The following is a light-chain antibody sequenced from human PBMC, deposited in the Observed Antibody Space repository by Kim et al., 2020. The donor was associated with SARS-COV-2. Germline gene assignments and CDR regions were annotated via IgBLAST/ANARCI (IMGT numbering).Light chain of an antibody. CDR3: QQYNNWPRWT. V-gene: IGKV3-15*01. Sequence: EIVMTQSPATLSVSPGERATLSCRASQSVSSNLAWYQQKPGQAPRLLSYGASTRATGIPARFSGSGSGTEFTLTISSLQSEDFAVYYCQQYNNWPRWTFGRGTKVDIK. CDR2: GAS. CDR1: QSVSSN. J-gene: IGKJ1*01.